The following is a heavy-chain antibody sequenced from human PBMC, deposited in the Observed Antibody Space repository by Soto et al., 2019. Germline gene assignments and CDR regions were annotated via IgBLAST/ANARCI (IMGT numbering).Heavy chain of an antibody. J-gene: IGHJ6*02. V-gene: IGHV4-30-2*01. CDR1: GGSISSGGYS. D-gene: IGHD3-22*01. CDR3: ARGYYDSSGYYGMDV. CDR2: IYHSGST. Sequence: SETLSLTCAVSGGSISSGGYSWSWIRQPPGKGLEWIGYIYHSGSTYYNPSLKSRVTISVDRSKNQFSLKLSSVSAADTAVYYCARGYYDSSGYYGMDVWGQGTTVTVSS.